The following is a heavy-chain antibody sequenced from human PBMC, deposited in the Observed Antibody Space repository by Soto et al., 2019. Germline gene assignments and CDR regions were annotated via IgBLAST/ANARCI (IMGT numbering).Heavy chain of an antibody. J-gene: IGHJ4*02. CDR2: ISGSRTYV. CDR3: ARDLTGASL. D-gene: IGHD1-26*01. Sequence: GGSLRLSCAASGFTFSNYSMHWVRQAPGKGLEWLSFISGSRTYVYYADSVKGRFTISRDNAKKSLYLQMNSLRAEDTALYYCARDLTGASLWAQGTPVTVSS. CDR1: GFTFSNYS. V-gene: IGHV3-21*01.